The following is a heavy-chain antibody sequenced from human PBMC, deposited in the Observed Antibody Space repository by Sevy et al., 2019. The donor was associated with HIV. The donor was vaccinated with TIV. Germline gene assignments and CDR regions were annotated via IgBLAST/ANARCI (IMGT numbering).Heavy chain of an antibody. Sequence: GGSLRLSCAASGFTFSSYAMSWVRQAPGKGLEWFSAISGSGGSTYYEDSVKGRFSISRDNSKNMLYLQMNSLRAVDTAVYYVAKDSIRGVLTGYYSYYYGMDVWGQGTTVTVSS. J-gene: IGHJ6*02. D-gene: IGHD3-9*01. V-gene: IGHV3-23*01. CDR1: GFTFSSYA. CDR2: ISGSGGST. CDR3: AKDSIRGVLTGYYSYYYGMDV.